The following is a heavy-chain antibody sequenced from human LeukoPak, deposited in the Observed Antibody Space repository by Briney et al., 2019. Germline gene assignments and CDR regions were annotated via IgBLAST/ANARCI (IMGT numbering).Heavy chain of an antibody. CDR2: ISTSSSYI. Sequence: GGCLRLSCAASGFTFSSYSMNWVRQAPGKGLEWVSSISTSSSYIYYADSVKGRFTISRDNAKNSLYLQMNSLRAEDAAVYYCARVSGTFGELYWGQGTLVTVSS. D-gene: IGHD3-10*01. V-gene: IGHV3-21*01. CDR3: ARVSGTFGELY. CDR1: GFTFSSYS. J-gene: IGHJ4*02.